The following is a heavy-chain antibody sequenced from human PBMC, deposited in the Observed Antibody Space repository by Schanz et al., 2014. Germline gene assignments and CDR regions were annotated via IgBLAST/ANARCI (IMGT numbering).Heavy chain of an antibody. J-gene: IGHJ4*02. Sequence: DVQLVDSGGGLVQPGGSLRLSCAASGFTVSNSYIHWVRQAPGKGLEWVSIITGSGATYYADSVEGRFTISRDNSKNTLYLQMNSLRAEDTAVYYCAKDHAGSDILTALGNWGQGTLVTVSS. V-gene: IGHV3-53*01. CDR3: AKDHAGSDILTALGN. D-gene: IGHD3-9*01. CDR1: GFTVSNSY. CDR2: ITGSGAT.